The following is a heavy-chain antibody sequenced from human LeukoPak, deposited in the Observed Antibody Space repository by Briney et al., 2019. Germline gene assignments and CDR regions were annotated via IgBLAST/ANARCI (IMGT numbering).Heavy chain of an antibody. CDR1: GGPISSSSYY. V-gene: IGHV4-39*01. CDR3: ASIAARRGYYFDY. J-gene: IGHJ4*02. Sequence: PSETLSLTCTVSGGPISSSSYYWGWIRQPPGKGLEWIGSIYYSGSTYYNPSLKSRVTISVDTSKNQFSLKLSSVTAADTAVYYCASIAARRGYYFDYWGQGTLVTVSS. D-gene: IGHD6-6*01. CDR2: IYYSGST.